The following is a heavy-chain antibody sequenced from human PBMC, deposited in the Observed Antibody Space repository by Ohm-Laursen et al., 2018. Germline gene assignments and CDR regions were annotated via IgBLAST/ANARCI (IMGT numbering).Heavy chain of an antibody. D-gene: IGHD2-2*01. CDR2: IIPIFGTA. CDR3: ARGLWPAATRNYFDY. CDR1: GGTFSSYA. Sequence: SSVKVSCKASGGTFSSYAISWVRQAPGQGLEWMGGIIPIFGTANYAQKFQGRVTITADESTSTAYMELSSLRSEDTAVYYCARGLWPAATRNYFDYWGQGTLVTVSS. V-gene: IGHV1-69*01. J-gene: IGHJ4*02.